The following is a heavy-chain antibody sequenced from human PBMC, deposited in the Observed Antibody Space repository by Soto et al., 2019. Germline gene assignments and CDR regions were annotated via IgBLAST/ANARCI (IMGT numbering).Heavy chain of an antibody. Sequence: PSETLSLTCTVSGGSISSYYWSWIRQPAGKGLEWIGRIYTSGSTNYNPSLKSRVTMSVGTSKNQFSLKLSSVTAADTAVYYCARERYLIPGGPGWFDPWGQGTLVTVSS. CDR3: ARERYLIPGGPGWFDP. V-gene: IGHV4-4*07. J-gene: IGHJ5*02. CDR1: GGSISSYY. CDR2: IYTSGST. D-gene: IGHD3-9*01.